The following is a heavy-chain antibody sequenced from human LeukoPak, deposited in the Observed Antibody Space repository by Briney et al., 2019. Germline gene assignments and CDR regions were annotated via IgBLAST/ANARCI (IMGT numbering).Heavy chain of an antibody. V-gene: IGHV4-39*01. CDR1: GDSISSNSYY. Sequence: SETLSLTCTVSGDSISSNSYYWGWIRQPPGKGLEWIGSIYYSGSTYYNPSLKSRVTISADTSKNQFSLKLSSVTAADTAVYFCTRLRAAAAGMSGYWGQGTLVTVSS. CDR3: TRLRAAAAGMSGY. CDR2: IYYSGST. D-gene: IGHD6-13*01. J-gene: IGHJ4*02.